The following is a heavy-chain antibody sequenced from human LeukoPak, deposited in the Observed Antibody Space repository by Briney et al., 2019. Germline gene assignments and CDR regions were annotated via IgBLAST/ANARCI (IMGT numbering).Heavy chain of an antibody. CDR1: GGSITNYY. CDR2: IYSSGGT. V-gene: IGHV4-4*07. Sequence: PSETLSLTCTVSGGSITNYYWSWIRQPAGKVLEWIGRIYSSGGTNYNPSLNSRVTMSVDTSKNQFSLKLTSVTAADTAVYYCARTSPKNGAFDLWGQGTMVTVSS. D-gene: IGHD2-8*01. J-gene: IGHJ3*01. CDR3: ARTSPKNGAFDL.